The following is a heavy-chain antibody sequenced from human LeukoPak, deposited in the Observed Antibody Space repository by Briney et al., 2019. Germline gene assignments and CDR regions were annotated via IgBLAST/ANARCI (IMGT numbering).Heavy chain of an antibody. Sequence: SVKVSCKASGGTFSSYAISWVRQAPGQGLECMGGIIPIFGTKNYAQKFQGRVTITADKSATTAYMELSSLRSEDTAVYYCARPRFPYYRLSGADYYYMNVWAKGTTVTVSS. J-gene: IGHJ6*03. D-gene: IGHD2-21*01. CDR3: ARPRFPYYRLSGADYYYMNV. CDR2: IIPIFGTK. V-gene: IGHV1-69*06. CDR1: GGTFSSYA.